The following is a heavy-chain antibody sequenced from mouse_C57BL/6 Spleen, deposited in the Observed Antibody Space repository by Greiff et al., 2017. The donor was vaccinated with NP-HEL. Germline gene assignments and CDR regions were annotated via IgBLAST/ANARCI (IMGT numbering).Heavy chain of an antibody. V-gene: IGHV1-26*01. CDR1: GYTFTDYY. Sequence: EVQLQQSGPELVKPGASVKISCKASGYTFTDYYMNWVKQSHGKSLEWIGDINPNNGGTSYNQKFKGKATLTVDKSSSTAYMELRSLTSEDSAVYYCAASDYPLLGWGQGTTLTVSS. D-gene: IGHD3-1*01. J-gene: IGHJ2*01. CDR2: INPNNGGT. CDR3: AASDYPLLG.